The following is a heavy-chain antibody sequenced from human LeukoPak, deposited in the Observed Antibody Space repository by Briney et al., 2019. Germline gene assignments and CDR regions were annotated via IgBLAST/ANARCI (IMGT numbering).Heavy chain of an antibody. Sequence: ASVKVSCKASGFTFTDFYLHWVRQAPGQGLEWMGLINPSGGTTRYAQKFQGRVTMTRYLSTSTDYMGLSSLRFDDTAVYFCARDNSVGDYAWWFDPWGQGTLVTVSS. CDR3: ARDNSVGDYAWWFDP. CDR2: INPSGGTT. CDR1: GFTFTDFY. D-gene: IGHD1-26*01. V-gene: IGHV1-46*01. J-gene: IGHJ5*02.